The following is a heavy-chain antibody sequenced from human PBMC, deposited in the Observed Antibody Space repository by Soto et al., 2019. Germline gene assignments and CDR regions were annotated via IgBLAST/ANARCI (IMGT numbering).Heavy chain of an antibody. V-gene: IGHV3-23*01. CDR1: GFPFSTYA. J-gene: IGHJ4*02. D-gene: IGHD7-27*01. CDR3: AKLRDWGY. CDR2: ITGSGGGT. Sequence: EVQLLESGGGLVQPGGSLRLSCAASGFPFSTYAMSWVRQAPGQGLEWVSSITGSGGGTYYADSVKGRLTISRDNSKNTLSLQVNSLRADDTAVYYCAKLRDWGYWGQGTLVTVSS.